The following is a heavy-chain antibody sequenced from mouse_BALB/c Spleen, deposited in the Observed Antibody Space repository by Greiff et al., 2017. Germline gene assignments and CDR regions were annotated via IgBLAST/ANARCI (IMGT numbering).Heavy chain of an antibody. Sequence: QVQLKESGPGLVAPSQSLSITCTVSGFSLTSYGVHWVRQPPGKGLEWLGVIWAGGSTNYNSALMSRLSISKDNSKSQVFLKMNSLQTDDTAMYYCARKNWVGWYFDVWGAGTTVTVSS. CDR2: IWAGGST. J-gene: IGHJ1*01. V-gene: IGHV2-9*02. CDR3: ARKNWVGWYFDV. D-gene: IGHD4-1*01. CDR1: GFSLTSYG.